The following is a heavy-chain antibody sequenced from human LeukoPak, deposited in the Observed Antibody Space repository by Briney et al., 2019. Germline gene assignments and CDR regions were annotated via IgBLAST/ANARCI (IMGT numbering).Heavy chain of an antibody. CDR3: ARDQHNSSWDYYYGLDV. CDR2: IYHSGST. V-gene: IGHV4-4*02. Sequence: PSGTLSLTCAVSGGSISSSNWWSWVRQPPGKGLEWIGEIYHSGSTNYNPSLKSRVTISIDKSKNQFSLKLRSVTAADTAVYYCARDQHNSSWDYYYGLDVWGQGTTVTVSS. CDR1: GGSISSSNW. D-gene: IGHD6-13*01. J-gene: IGHJ6*02.